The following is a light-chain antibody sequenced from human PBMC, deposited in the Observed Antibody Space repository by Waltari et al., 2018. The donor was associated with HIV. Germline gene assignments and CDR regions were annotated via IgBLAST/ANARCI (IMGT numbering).Light chain of an antibody. CDR2: EVS. Sequence: QSALTQTASVSGSPGQSITISCTGTSSDVGSYNLVSWYQQHPGKAPKLMIYEVSTRPSGVSNRFSGSKSGNTASLTISGRQAEDESDYYCCSYAGSSTWVFGGGTKLTVL. CDR3: CSYAGSSTWV. J-gene: IGLJ3*02. V-gene: IGLV2-23*02. CDR1: SSDVGSYNL.